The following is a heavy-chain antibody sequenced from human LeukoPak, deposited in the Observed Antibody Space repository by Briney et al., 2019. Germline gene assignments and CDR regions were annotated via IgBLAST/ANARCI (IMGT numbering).Heavy chain of an antibody. CDR2: ISSSSSYI. CDR3: ARETKYYYDSSGYFYY. D-gene: IGHD3-22*01. Sequence: GSLRLXXXXSGFTFXXYSMNWVRQAPGKGLEWVSSISSSSSYIYYADSVKGRFTISRDNAKNSLYLQMNSLRAEDTAVYYCARETKYYYDSSGYFYYWGQGTLVTVSS. CDR1: GFTFXXYS. J-gene: IGHJ4*02. V-gene: IGHV3-21*01.